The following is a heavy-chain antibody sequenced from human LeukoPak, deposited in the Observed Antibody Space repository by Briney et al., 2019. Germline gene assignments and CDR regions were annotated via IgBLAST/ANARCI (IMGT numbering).Heavy chain of an antibody. CDR1: GGSISSSNYY. D-gene: IGHD3-22*01. CDR3: ARLITTPIGYYFDY. J-gene: IGHJ4*02. CDR2: IYYSGSI. V-gene: IGHV4-39*01. Sequence: ADTLSLTCTVSGGSISSSNYYWGWIRQPPGKGLEWMGSIYYSGSILYSPSLKSPVTISVDTSKNQLSLKLNSVTAADTALYYCARLITTPIGYYFDYWGEGTLV.